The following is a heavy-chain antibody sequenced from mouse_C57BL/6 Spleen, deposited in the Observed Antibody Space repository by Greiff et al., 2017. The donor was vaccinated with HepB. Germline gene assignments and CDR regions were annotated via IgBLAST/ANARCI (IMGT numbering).Heavy chain of an antibody. Sequence: QVQLKESGAELVRPGASVTLSCKASGYTFTDYEMHWVKQTPVHGLEWIGAIDPETGGTAYNQKFKGKAILTADKSSSTAYMELRSLTSEDSAVYYCTREGMDYWGQGTSVTVSS. CDR1: GYTFTDYE. V-gene: IGHV1-15*01. CDR3: TREGMDY. CDR2: IDPETGGT. J-gene: IGHJ4*01.